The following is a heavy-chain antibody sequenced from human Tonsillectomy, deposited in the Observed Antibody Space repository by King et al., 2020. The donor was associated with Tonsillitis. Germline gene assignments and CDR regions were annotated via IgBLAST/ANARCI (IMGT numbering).Heavy chain of an antibody. Sequence: QLVQSGAEVKKPGASVKVSCKASGYTFTGYYIHWVRQAPGQGLEWMGWIHPHSGGTNYAQRFQGRVTMTRDTSIRIAYIELSRLRSDDTAVYYCARELGYSGYDGAFNSWGQGTMVTVSS. D-gene: IGHD5-12*01. CDR2: IHPHSGGT. CDR3: ARELGYSGYDGAFNS. J-gene: IGHJ3*02. CDR1: GYTFTGYY. V-gene: IGHV1-2*02.